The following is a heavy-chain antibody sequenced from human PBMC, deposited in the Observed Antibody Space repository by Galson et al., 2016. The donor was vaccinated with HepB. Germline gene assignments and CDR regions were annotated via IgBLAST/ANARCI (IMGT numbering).Heavy chain of an antibody. CDR1: GFTFSRYG. CDR3: ANYPYYCGSGSYLYLHV. D-gene: IGHD3-10*01. Sequence: SLRLSCAASGFTFSRYGMHWVRQAPGKGLEWVTFISSDGSNKYYADSVKGRFTISRDNSKNTLYLEMTSLRSEDTAVYYCANYPYYCGSGSYLYLHVWGQGTLVTFSS. V-gene: IGHV3-30*18. CDR2: ISSDGSNK. J-gene: IGHJ4*02.